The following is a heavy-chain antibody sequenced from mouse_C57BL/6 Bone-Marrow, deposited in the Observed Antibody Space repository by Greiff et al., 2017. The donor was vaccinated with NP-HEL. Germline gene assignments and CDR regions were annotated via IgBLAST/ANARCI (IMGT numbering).Heavy chain of an antibody. J-gene: IGHJ4*01. CDR3: ARSHYYGSSYLYYAMDD. D-gene: IGHD1-1*01. CDR2: IYPRSGNT. Sequence: QVQLQQSGAELARPGASVKLSCKASGYTFTSYGISWVKQRTGQGLEWIGEIYPRSGNTYYNEKFKGKATLTADKSSSTAYMELRSLTSEDSAVYFCARSHYYGSSYLYYAMDDWGQGTSVTVSS. V-gene: IGHV1-81*01. CDR1: GYTFTSYG.